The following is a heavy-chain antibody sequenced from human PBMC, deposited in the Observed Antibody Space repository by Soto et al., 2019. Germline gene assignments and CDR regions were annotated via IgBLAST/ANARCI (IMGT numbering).Heavy chain of an antibody. CDR3: ARASLTSSGSYTTFSYLDF. CDR2: ISFDGTNK. V-gene: IGHV3-30-3*01. J-gene: IGHJ4*02. Sequence: QVQLVESGGGVVQPGMSLTLSCAASGFTFSTYAVHWVRQAPGKGLEWVAVISFDGTNKLYADSVKGRFTISRDNSKNTLYLQMSSLRAEDTAVYYCARASLTSSGSYTTFSYLDFRGQGTLVTVSS. CDR1: GFTFSTYA. D-gene: IGHD1-26*01.